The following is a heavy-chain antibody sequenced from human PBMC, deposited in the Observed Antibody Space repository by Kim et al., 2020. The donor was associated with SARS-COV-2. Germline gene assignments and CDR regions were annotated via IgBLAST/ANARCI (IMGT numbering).Heavy chain of an antibody. CDR1: GYTFTSYG. J-gene: IGHJ5*02. CDR3: ARVMGGIAVARPDWFDP. Sequence: ASVKVSCKASGYTFTSYGISWVRQAPGQGLEWMGWISAYNGNTNYAQKLQGRVTMTTDTSTSTAYMELRSLRSDDTAVYYCARVMGGIAVARPDWFDPWGQGTLVTVSS. V-gene: IGHV1-18*01. D-gene: IGHD6-19*01. CDR2: ISAYNGNT.